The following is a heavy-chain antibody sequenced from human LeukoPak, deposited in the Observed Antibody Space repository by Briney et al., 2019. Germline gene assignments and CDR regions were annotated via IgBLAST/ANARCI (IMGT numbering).Heavy chain of an antibody. CDR2: INSDGSST. CDR3: ARGGRYSYDDFDY. CDR1: GFTFSSYW. V-gene: IGHV3-74*01. Sequence: GGSLRLSCGASGFTFSSYWMHWVRQAPGKGLVWVSRINSDGSSTSYADSVKGRFTISRDNAKNTLYLQMNSLRAEDTAVYYCARGGRYSYDDFDYWGQGTLVTVSS. J-gene: IGHJ4*02. D-gene: IGHD5-18*01.